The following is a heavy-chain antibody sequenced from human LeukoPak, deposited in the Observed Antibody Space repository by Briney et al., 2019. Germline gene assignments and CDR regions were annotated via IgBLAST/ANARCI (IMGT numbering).Heavy chain of an antibody. J-gene: IGHJ4*02. V-gene: IGHV4-4*02. Sequence: PSGTLSLTCAVSGASISSSNWWSWVRQPPGQGLEWIGEIYHSGSTNYNPSLKSRVTISVDTSKNQFSLKLSSVTAADTAVYYCARGRMDYYGSGSSKRQFDYWGQGTLVTVSS. CDR2: IYHSGST. CDR1: GASISSSNW. D-gene: IGHD3-10*01. CDR3: ARGRMDYYGSGSSKRQFDY.